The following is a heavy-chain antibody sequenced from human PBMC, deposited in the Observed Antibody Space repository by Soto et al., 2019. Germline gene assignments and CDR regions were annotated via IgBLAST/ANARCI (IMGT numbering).Heavy chain of an antibody. V-gene: IGHV4-30-4*01. CDR1: GGSISSGDYY. Sequence: SETLSLTCTVSGGSISSGDYYWSWTRQPPGKGLEWIGYIHDSGSTYYNPSLKSRITISVEKSKNQFSLKLSSVTAADTAVYYCATRLRFFGPWGQGILVTVSS. D-gene: IGHD3-3*01. CDR2: IHDSGST. CDR3: ATRLRFFGP. J-gene: IGHJ5*02.